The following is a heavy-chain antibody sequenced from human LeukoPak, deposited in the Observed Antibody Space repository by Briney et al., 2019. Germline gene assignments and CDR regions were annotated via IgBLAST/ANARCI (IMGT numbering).Heavy chain of an antibody. D-gene: IGHD5-12*01. Sequence: SVKVSCKASGGIFSSYAISWVRQAPGQGLEWMGGIIPIFGTANYAQKFQGRVTITADESTSTAYMELSSLRSEDTAVYYCARDRTGYSDHLDWFDPWGQGTLVTVSS. CDR1: GGIFSSYA. J-gene: IGHJ5*02. CDR3: ARDRTGYSDHLDWFDP. V-gene: IGHV1-69*13. CDR2: IIPIFGTA.